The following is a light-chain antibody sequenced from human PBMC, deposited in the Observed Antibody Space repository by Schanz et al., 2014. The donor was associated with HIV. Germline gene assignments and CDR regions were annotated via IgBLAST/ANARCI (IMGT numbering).Light chain of an antibody. CDR1: SSDVNGYDY. CDR3: SSYTSSSTLDVV. CDR2: DVN. J-gene: IGLJ2*01. V-gene: IGLV2-14*03. Sequence: QSVLTQPASVSGSPGQSITISCTGVSSDVNGYDYVSWYQQYPGKVPRLMIYDVNNRPPGVSSRFSGSKSGNTASLTISGLQADDEADYYCSSYTSSSTLDVVFGGGTKLTVL.